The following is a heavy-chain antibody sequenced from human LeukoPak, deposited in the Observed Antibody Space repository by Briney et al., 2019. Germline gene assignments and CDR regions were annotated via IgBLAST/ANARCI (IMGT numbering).Heavy chain of an antibody. Sequence: PETLSLTCTVSGGSISSYYWSWIRQPAGKGLEWIGRIYTSGSTIYNPSLKSRVTMSVDTSKNQFSLKLTSVTAADTAVYYCAREGSYYDTLTGYSRGMDVWGQGTTVTVSS. D-gene: IGHD3-9*01. J-gene: IGHJ6*02. V-gene: IGHV4-4*07. CDR3: AREGSYYDTLTGYSRGMDV. CDR1: GGSISSYY. CDR2: IYTSGST.